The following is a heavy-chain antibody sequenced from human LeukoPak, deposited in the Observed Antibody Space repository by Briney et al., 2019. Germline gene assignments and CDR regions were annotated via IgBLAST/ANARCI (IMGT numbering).Heavy chain of an antibody. J-gene: IGHJ4*02. CDR2: ISAGGSAI. D-gene: IGHD1-26*01. V-gene: IGHV3-48*04. Sequence: GGSLRLSCAASGFTFSTYPMNWVRQAPGKGLEWVSYISAGGSAIFYADSVKGRFTISRDNAKNSLYLQMNSLRAEDTAVYYCARDWLRGSYEWYFYWGQGTLVTVSS. CDR1: GFTFSTYP. CDR3: ARDWLRGSYEWYFY.